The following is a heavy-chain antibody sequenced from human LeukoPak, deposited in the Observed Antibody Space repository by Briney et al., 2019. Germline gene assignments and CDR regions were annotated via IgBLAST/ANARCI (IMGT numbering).Heavy chain of an antibody. V-gene: IGHV3-7*03. CDR2: IKTDGSQK. Sequence: PGGSLRLSCAASGFSFSSYWMTWVRQAPGKGLEWVANIKTDGSQKYYVDSVKGRFTISRDNAKNSLYLQMNSLRAEDTALYYCAREGSSFNYYYYMDVWGKGTTVTVSS. CDR1: GFSFSSYW. J-gene: IGHJ6*03. CDR3: AREGSSFNYYYYMDV. D-gene: IGHD6-6*01.